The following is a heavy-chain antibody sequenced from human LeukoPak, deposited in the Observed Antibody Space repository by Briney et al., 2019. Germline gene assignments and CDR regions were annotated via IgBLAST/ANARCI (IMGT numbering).Heavy chain of an antibody. Sequence: AASVKVSCKASGYTFTNYYMHWVRQAPGQGLEWMGLINPTGTGTNYAQKFRGRVTLTRDTSTTTVYMELSSLRSEDTAVYYCAREESGGYFDCWGQGTPVTVSS. CDR3: AREESGGYFDC. D-gene: IGHD2-8*02. CDR2: INPTGTGT. CDR1: GYTFTNYY. V-gene: IGHV1-46*01. J-gene: IGHJ4*02.